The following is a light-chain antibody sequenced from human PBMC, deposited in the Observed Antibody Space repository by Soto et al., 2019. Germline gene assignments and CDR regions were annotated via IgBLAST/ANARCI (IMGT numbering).Light chain of an antibody. V-gene: IGKV3-15*01. CDR2: GAS. CDR1: QSVASH. CDR3: QQYNNYPRT. Sequence: EIVMTQSPATLSVSPGESATLSCRASQSVASHLAWYQQKPGQAPRLLIFGASVRATGIPARFSGSGSGTEFVLTIDSLQSEDFATYFCQQYNNYPRTFGQGTKVEIK. J-gene: IGKJ1*01.